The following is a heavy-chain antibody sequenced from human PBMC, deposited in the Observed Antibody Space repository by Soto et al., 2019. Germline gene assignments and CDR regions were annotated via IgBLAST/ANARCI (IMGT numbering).Heavy chain of an antibody. CDR2: ISYDGSNK. V-gene: IGHV3-30*18. CDR1: GFTFSSYG. Sequence: GGSLRLSCAASGFTFSSYGMHWVRQAPGKGLEWVAVISYDGSNKYYADSVKGRFTISRDNSKNTLYLQMNSLRAEDTAVYYCAKEELSVVVVAATRNYYYYMDVWGKGTTVTVSS. CDR3: AKEELSVVVVAATRNYYYYMDV. J-gene: IGHJ6*03. D-gene: IGHD2-15*01.